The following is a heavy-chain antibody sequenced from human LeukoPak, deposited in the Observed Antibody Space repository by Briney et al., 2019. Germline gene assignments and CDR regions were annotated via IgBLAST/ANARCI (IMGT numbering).Heavy chain of an antibody. Sequence: ASVKVSCKASGYTFTGYYMHWVRQAPGRGLEGMGWINPNSGGTNYEQKFQGRVTMTRDTSISTAYMELSRLRSDDTAVYYCARGVGYCSSTSCYSLRAFDYWGQGTLVTVSS. D-gene: IGHD2-2*01. CDR1: GYTFTGYY. J-gene: IGHJ4*02. V-gene: IGHV1-2*02. CDR2: INPNSGGT. CDR3: ARGVGYCSSTSCYSLRAFDY.